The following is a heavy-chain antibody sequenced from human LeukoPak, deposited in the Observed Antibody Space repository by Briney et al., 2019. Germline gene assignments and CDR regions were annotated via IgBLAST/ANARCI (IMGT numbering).Heavy chain of an antibody. CDR3: AGTYYDSSGYYYVVDY. D-gene: IGHD3-22*01. J-gene: IGHJ4*02. V-gene: IGHV4-59*01. CDR1: GGSISSYY. CDR2: IYYSGST. Sequence: SETLSLTCTVSGGSISSYYWSWIRQPPGKGLEWIGYIYYSGSTNHNPSLKSRVTISVDTSKNQFSLKLSSVTAADTAVYYCAGTYYDSSGYYYVVDYWGQGTLVTVSS.